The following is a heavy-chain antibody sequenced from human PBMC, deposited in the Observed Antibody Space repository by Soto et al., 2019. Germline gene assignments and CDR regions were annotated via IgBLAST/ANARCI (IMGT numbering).Heavy chain of an antibody. CDR1: GFTFSGHA. J-gene: IGHJ6*02. CDR3: ARDGQSLAPYALDV. V-gene: IGHV3-33*01. CDR2: IWYDGSNK. Sequence: QVQVVESGGGVVQPGRSLRLSCTASGFTFSGHAMHWVRQPPGKGLEWVAQIWYDGSNKYYADSVKGRFTISRDNSKNTLYVQMDSLRAEDTAVYYCARDGQSLAPYALDVWGQGTSVTVSS. D-gene: IGHD6-19*01.